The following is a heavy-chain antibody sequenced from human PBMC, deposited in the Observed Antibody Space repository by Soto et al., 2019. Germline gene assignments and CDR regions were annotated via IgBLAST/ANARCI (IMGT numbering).Heavy chain of an antibody. J-gene: IGHJ4*02. CDR3: ASVCLRDGYNRGCIDY. V-gene: IGHV1-46*01. D-gene: IGHD5-12*01. Sequence: ASVKVSCKASGYTFTSNYMHWVRQAPGQGLEWMGIINPSGGSTSYAQKFQGRVTMTRDTSTSTVYMELSSLRSEDTAVYYCASVCLRDGYNRGCIDYWGQGTLVTVSS. CDR2: INPSGGST. CDR1: GYTFTSNY.